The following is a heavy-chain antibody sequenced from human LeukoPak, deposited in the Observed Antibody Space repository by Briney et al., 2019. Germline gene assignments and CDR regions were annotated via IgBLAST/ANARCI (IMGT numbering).Heavy chain of an antibody. CDR3: AKVARLRGYYQSFDY. CDR2: IRYDGSNK. Sequence: HPGGSLRLSCAASGFTFSSYGMHWVRQAPGKGLEWVAFIRYDGSNKYYADSVKGRFTISRDNSKNTLYLQMNSLRAEDTAVYYCAKVARLRGYYQSFDYWGQGTLVTVSS. CDR1: GFTFSSYG. J-gene: IGHJ4*02. D-gene: IGHD3-22*01. V-gene: IGHV3-30*02.